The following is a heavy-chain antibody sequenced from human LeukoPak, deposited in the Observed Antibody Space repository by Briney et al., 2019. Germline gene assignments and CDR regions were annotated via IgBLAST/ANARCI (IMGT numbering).Heavy chain of an antibody. CDR1: GFTVSSNY. V-gene: IGHV3-53*01. D-gene: IGHD3-22*01. CDR2: IYSGGST. J-gene: IGHJ4*02. CDR3: ARHDSSGYYYSN. Sequence: GESLKISCAASGFTVSSNYMSWVRQAPGKGLEWVSVIYSGGSTYYADSVKGRFTISRDNSKNTLYLQMNSLRAEDTAVYYCARHDSSGYYYSNWGQGTLVTVSS.